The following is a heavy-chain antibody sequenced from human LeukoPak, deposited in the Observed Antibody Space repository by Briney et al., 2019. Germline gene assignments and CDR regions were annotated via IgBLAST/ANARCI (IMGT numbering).Heavy chain of an antibody. CDR1: VYTFTGYY. CDR3: AGGFPCGRDCSILDY. D-gene: IGHD2-21*02. V-gene: IGHV1-2*02. CDR2: INPNSGGT. Sequence: ASVPVSCQPCVYTFTGYYMHWLRQAPGQGLEWMGWINPNSGGTNHAQKLQGRVTMNRDTSISTADMVLSRLRSDDTAVYYCAGGFPCGRDCSILDYWGQGTLVTVSS. J-gene: IGHJ4*02.